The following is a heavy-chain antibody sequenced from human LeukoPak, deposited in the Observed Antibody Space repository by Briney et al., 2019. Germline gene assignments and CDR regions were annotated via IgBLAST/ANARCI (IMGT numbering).Heavy chain of an antibody. J-gene: IGHJ4*02. CDR3: AREYSSGWYHWDY. CDR1: GFTFSSYS. D-gene: IGHD6-19*01. CDR2: ISSSSSYI. V-gene: IGHV3-21*01. Sequence: GGSLRLSCAASGFTFSSYSMNWVRQAPGKGLEWVSSISSSSSYIYYADSVKGRFTISRDNPKNSLYLQMNSLRAEDTAVYYCAREYSSGWYHWDYWGQGTLVTVSS.